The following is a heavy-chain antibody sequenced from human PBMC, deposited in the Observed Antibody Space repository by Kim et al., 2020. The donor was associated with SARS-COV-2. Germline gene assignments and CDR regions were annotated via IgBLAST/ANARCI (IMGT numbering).Heavy chain of an antibody. Sequence: YIYYPGSVKGRFTISTNNAKNSLFLQMHSLRAEDTAVYYCARSYMAVAGFWGQGTLVTVSS. CDR3: ARSYMAVAGF. V-gene: IGHV3-21*01. CDR2: YI. D-gene: IGHD6-19*01. J-gene: IGHJ4*02.